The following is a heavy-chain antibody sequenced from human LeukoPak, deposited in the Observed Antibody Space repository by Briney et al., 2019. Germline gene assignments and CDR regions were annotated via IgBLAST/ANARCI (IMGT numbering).Heavy chain of an antibody. D-gene: IGHD3-10*01. V-gene: IGHV4-61*02. CDR2: IFTGGST. Sequence: SQTLSLTCTVSRGSVNSGSYYWSWIRQPAGKGLQWIGRIFTGGSTNYNPSLKSRVTMSVDTSKNQFSLKLSSVTAADTAVYYCARKLKRPSTPYYGSGSYGPNWFDPWGQGTLVTVSS. J-gene: IGHJ5*02. CDR1: RGSVNSGSYY. CDR3: ARKLKRPSTPYYGSGSYGPNWFDP.